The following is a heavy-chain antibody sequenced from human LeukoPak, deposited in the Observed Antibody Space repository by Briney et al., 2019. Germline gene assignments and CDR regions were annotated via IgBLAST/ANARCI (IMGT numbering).Heavy chain of an antibody. CDR3: ARDLGSGYYYDVDAFDI. CDR1: GGTFSSYA. D-gene: IGHD3-22*01. J-gene: IGHJ3*02. Sequence: SVKVSCKASGGTFSSYAISWVRQAPGQGLEWMGGIIPIFGTANYAQKFQGRVTITADESTSTAYMELSSLRSEDTAVYYCARDLGSGYYYDVDAFDIWGQGTMVTVSS. CDR2: IIPIFGTA. V-gene: IGHV1-69*13.